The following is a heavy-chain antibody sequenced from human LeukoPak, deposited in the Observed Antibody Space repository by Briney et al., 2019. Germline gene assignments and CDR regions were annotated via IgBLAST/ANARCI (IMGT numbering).Heavy chain of an antibody. Sequence: PSETLSLTCTVSGGSISSYYWSWIRQPPGKGLEWIGSIYYSGSTYYNPSLKSRVTISVDTSKNQFSLKLSSVTAADTAVYYCARGVYDSSGYYPLKLDYWGQGTLVTVSS. CDR2: IYYSGST. V-gene: IGHV4-59*12. CDR3: ARGVYDSSGYYPLKLDY. D-gene: IGHD3-22*01. J-gene: IGHJ4*02. CDR1: GGSISSYY.